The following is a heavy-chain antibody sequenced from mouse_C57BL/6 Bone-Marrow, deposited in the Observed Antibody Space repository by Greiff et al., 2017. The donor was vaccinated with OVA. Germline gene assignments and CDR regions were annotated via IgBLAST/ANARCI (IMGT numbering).Heavy chain of an antibody. CDR2: ISSGGSYT. CDR3: ARQMITTWFAY. V-gene: IGHV5-6*02. CDR1: GFTFSSYG. Sequence: EVKLVESGGDLVKPGGSLTLSCAASGFTFSSYGMSWVRQTPDKRLEWVATISSGGSYTYYPDSVKGRFTISRDNAKNTLDLQMSSLKSEDTAMYYCARQMITTWFAYWGQGTLVTVSA. D-gene: IGHD2-4*01. J-gene: IGHJ3*01.